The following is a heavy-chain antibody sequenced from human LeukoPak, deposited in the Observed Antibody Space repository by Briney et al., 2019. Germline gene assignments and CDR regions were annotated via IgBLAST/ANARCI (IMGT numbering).Heavy chain of an antibody. CDR3: ATGAYFDH. V-gene: IGHV3-7*01. CDR2: IKQDGSEK. J-gene: IGHJ4*02. CDR1: GFTFSSYS. Sequence: PGGSLRLSCAASGFTFSSYSMSWVRQAPGKGLEWVANIKQDGSEKYYVDSVKGRFTISRDNAKNSLYLQMNSLRAEDTAVYYCATGAYFDHWGQGTLVTVSS.